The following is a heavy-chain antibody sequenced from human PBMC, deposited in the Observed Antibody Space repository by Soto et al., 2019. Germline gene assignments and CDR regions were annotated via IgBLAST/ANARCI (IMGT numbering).Heavy chain of an antibody. V-gene: IGHV3-30*18. Sequence: QVQLVESGGGVVQPGRSLTLSCAASGFTFSTYALAWVRQAPGKGLEWVAGISYDGRNKYHADSVKGRFTISRDNSKNTLYLQMSSLRAEDTPIYYCAKSYDSGTYYSWGQGTLVTVSS. J-gene: IGHJ4*02. CDR1: GFTFSTYA. D-gene: IGHD1-26*01. CDR2: ISYDGRNK. CDR3: AKSYDSGTYYS.